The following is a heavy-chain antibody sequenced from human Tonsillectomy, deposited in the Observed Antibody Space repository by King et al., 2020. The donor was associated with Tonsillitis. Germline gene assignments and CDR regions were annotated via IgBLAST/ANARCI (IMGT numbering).Heavy chain of an antibody. CDR3: ARDTSFDWYFDL. J-gene: IGHJ2*01. Sequence: VQLVESGGGLVQPGGSLRLSCVASVFNFNNYGMNWVRQAPGKGLEWISYIRNNSNTIYYADSVKGRFTISRDNAKNSLFLQMNSRRAEDTAIYYCARDTSFDWYFDLWGRGTLVTVSS. CDR1: VFNFNNYG. CDR2: IRNNSNTI. V-gene: IGHV3-48*04.